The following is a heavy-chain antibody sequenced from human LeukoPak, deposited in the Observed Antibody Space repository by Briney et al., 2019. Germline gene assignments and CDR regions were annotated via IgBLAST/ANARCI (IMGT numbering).Heavy chain of an antibody. CDR3: ARTPQQLAYFDY. Sequence: ASVKVSCKASGYTFTGYYMHWVRQAPGQGLEWMGRINPNSGGTNYAQKFQGRVTMTTDTSTSTAYMELRSLRSDDTAVYYCARTPQQLAYFDYWGQGTLVTVSS. CDR2: INPNSGGT. V-gene: IGHV1-2*06. CDR1: GYTFTGYY. D-gene: IGHD6-13*01. J-gene: IGHJ4*02.